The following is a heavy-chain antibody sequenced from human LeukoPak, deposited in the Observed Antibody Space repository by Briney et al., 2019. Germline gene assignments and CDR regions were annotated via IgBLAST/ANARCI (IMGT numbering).Heavy chain of an antibody. CDR2: INHSGST. V-gene: IGHV4-38-2*02. CDR3: ARWSRYCSGGSCYDAFDI. CDR1: GYSISSGYY. D-gene: IGHD2-15*01. J-gene: IGHJ3*02. Sequence: PSETLSLTCTVSGYSISSGYYWGWIRQPPGKGLEWIGEINHSGSTNYNPSLKSRVTISVDTSKNQFSLKLNSVTAADTAVYYCARWSRYCSGGSCYDAFDIWGQGTMVTVSS.